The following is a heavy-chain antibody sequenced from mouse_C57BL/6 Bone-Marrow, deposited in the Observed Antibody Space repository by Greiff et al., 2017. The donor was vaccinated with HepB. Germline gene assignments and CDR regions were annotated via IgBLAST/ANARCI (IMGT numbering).Heavy chain of an antibody. Sequence: EVKLMESGGGLVQPGGSRKLSCSPSGFTFSSFGMHWVRQVPEKGLEWVAYISSDSTTVYYAVTVKGRFIISRDNPKNTLFLQMTSLRSEDSAMYYCAGLGVSSYFDYWGQGTTLTVSS. CDR1: GFTFSSFG. J-gene: IGHJ2*01. CDR2: ISSDSTTV. V-gene: IGHV5-17*02. CDR3: AGLGVSSYFDY.